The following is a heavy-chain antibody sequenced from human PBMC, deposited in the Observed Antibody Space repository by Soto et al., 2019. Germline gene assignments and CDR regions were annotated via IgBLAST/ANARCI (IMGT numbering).Heavy chain of an antibody. Sequence: GASVKVSCKASGGTFSSYAISWVRQAPGQGLEWMGGIIPIFGTANYAQKFQGRVTITADESTSTAYMELSSLRSEDTAVYYCARRALYDSSGYPALDYWGQGTLVTVSS. V-gene: IGHV1-69*13. D-gene: IGHD3-22*01. CDR1: GGTFSSYA. J-gene: IGHJ4*02. CDR2: IIPIFGTA. CDR3: ARRALYDSSGYPALDY.